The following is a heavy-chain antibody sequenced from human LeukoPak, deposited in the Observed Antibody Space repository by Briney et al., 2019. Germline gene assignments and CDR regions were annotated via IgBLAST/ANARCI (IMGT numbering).Heavy chain of an antibody. J-gene: IGHJ3*02. CDR1: GDSVSSNSAP. Sequence: SQTLSLTCAISGDSVSSNSAPWNWIRQSPSRGLEWLGRTYYKSKWYNDYAVSVESRITINSDTSKNQFSLQLSSVTPEDTAVYYCARVSSPWSPRDAFDIWGQGTVVTVSS. CDR2: TYYKSKWYN. V-gene: IGHV6-1*01. D-gene: IGHD1-26*01. CDR3: ARVSSPWSPRDAFDI.